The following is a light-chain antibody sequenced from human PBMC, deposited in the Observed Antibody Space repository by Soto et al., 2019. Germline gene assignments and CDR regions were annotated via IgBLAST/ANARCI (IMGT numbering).Light chain of an antibody. CDR2: AAS. CDR1: QSIDNY. CDR3: QQSYSSPER. V-gene: IGKV1-39*01. J-gene: IGKJ1*01. Sequence: DIQMTPSPSSLYASVGDRVTITCRASQSIDNYLNWYQQKPGKATNLLIYAASTLLSGVPSRFSGRGSGTHFTLTISSLQPEDFATYYCQQSYSSPERFGQGTKVEIK.